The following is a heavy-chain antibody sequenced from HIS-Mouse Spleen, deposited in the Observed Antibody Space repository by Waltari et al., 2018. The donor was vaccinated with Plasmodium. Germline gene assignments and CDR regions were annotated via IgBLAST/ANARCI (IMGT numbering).Heavy chain of an antibody. V-gene: IGHV4-59*01. D-gene: IGHD3-9*01. CDR2: IYYSGST. CDR1: GGSISSYY. J-gene: IGHJ3*02. Sequence: QVQLQESGPGLVKPSETLSLTCTVSGGSISSYYWSRIRQPPGKGLEWIGSIYYSGSTNYNPSLKSRFTISVDTSKNQFSRKLSSVTAADTAVYYCAREPYDILTGYYDAFDIWGQGTMVTVSS. CDR3: AREPYDILTGYYDAFDI.